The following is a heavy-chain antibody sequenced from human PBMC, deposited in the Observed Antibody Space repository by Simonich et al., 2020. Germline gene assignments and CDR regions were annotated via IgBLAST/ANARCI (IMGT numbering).Heavy chain of an antibody. J-gene: IGHJ2*01. CDR1: GYTFTGYY. D-gene: IGHD6-25*01. CDR2: FNPNSGGT. CDR3: ARGGLGHWYFDL. Sequence: QVQLVQSGAEVKKPGASVKVSCKASGYTFTGYYMHWVRQAPGQGLEWWGGFNPNSGGTNYARKFQGRVTMTRDTSISTAYMELSRLRSDDTAVYYCARGGLGHWYFDLWGRGTLVTVSS. V-gene: IGHV1-2*02.